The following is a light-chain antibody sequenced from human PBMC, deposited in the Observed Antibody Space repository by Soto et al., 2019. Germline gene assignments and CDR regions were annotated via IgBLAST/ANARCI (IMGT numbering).Light chain of an antibody. J-gene: IGKJ2*01. CDR2: GAS. Sequence: DIQMTQSPSSLSASVGDRVTITCQASQDISKYLDWYQQKPGKAPKLLIYGASNLIRGVPSRYSESGSGTDFTFTISGLQPEDCGIYYCPQCDSLPYSFGQGTKVESK. V-gene: IGKV1-33*01. CDR3: PQCDSLPYS. CDR1: QDISKY.